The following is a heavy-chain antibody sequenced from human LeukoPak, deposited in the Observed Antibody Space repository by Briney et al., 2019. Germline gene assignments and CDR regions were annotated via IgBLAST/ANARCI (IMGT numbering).Heavy chain of an antibody. Sequence: PGGSLRLSCAASGCTFSDYYMSWIRQAPGKGLEWVSYISSSSSYTNYADSVKGRFTISRDNAKNSLYLQMNSLRAEDTAVYYCARDMIAAAATGYFDYWGQGTLVTVSS. CDR2: ISSSSSYT. J-gene: IGHJ4*02. CDR1: GCTFSDYY. CDR3: ARDMIAAAATGYFDY. V-gene: IGHV3-11*06. D-gene: IGHD6-13*01.